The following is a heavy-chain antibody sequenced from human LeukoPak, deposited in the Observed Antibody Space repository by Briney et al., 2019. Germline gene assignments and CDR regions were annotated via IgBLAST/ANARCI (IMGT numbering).Heavy chain of an antibody. CDR2: IYYSGST. CDR1: GGSISSGDYY. D-gene: IGHD2-21*02. J-gene: IGHJ6*02. CDR3: AREYGAYCGGDCYSGMSYYYYGMDV. V-gene: IGHV4-30-4*01. Sequence: PSETLSLTCTVSGGSISSGDYYWSWIRQPPGTGLEWIGYIYYSGSTYYNPSLKSRVTISVDTSKNQFSPKLSSVTAADTAVYYCAREYGAYCGGDCYSGMSYYYYGMDVWGQGTTVTVSS.